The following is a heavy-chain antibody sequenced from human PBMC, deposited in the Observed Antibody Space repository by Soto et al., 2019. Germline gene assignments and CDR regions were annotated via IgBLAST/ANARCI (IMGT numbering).Heavy chain of an antibody. Sequence: QLVESGGGLVQPGGSLRLSCAASGLTFSNHRFHWVRQAPGKGLMWVSCISPDGGSTYYAESVRGRFTVSRDNAKNTLYLQMDSLAVEDMGIYYCSRDPVPFRPDSWGQGAQVSVSS. CDR2: ISPDGGST. J-gene: IGHJ4*02. CDR1: GLTFSNHR. V-gene: IGHV3-74*01. D-gene: IGHD6-6*01. CDR3: SRDPVPFRPDS.